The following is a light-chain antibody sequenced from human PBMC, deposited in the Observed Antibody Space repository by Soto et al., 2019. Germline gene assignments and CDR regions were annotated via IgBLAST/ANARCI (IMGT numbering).Light chain of an antibody. CDR1: SSDVGSYNL. Sequence: QSALTQPASVSGSPGQSITISCTGSSSDVGSYNLLSWYQQHPRKAPQLMIYEGSKRPSGVSNRFSGSKSGNTASLTISGLQAEDEADYYCCSYAGSSTPYVFGTGTKLTVL. CDR3: CSYAGSSTPYV. J-gene: IGLJ1*01. CDR2: EGS. V-gene: IGLV2-23*01.